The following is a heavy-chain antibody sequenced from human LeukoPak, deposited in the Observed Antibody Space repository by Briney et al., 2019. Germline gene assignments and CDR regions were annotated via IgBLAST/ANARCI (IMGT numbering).Heavy chain of an antibody. CDR2: ISYDGSNK. J-gene: IGHJ4*02. Sequence: PGGSLRLSCAASGFTFSSYCMHWVRQAPGKGLEWVAVISYDGSNKYYAGSVKGRFTISRDNSKNTLYLQMNCLRAEDTAVYYCAKDGGSSSWDDSSTYFDYWGQGTLVTVSS. D-gene: IGHD6-13*01. CDR1: GFTFSSYC. V-gene: IGHV3-30*18. CDR3: AKDGGSSSWDDSSTYFDY.